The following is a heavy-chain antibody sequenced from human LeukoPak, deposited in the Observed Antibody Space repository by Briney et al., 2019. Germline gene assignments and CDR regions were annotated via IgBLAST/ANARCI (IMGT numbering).Heavy chain of an antibody. CDR1: DGSFSGY. Sequence: SETLSLTCGVYDGSFSGYWTWIRQPPGKGLEWIAEIKDTGNTNYNPSLKSRVTISVDTSKNQFSLKLSSVTAADTAVYYCSGRAFYYYYMDVWGKGTRSPSP. D-gene: IGHD5-12*01. CDR2: IKDTGNT. CDR3: SGRAFYYYYMDV. J-gene: IGHJ6*03. V-gene: IGHV4-34*01.